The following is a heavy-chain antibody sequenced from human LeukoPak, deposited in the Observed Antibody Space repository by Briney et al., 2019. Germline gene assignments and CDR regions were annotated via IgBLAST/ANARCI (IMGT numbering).Heavy chain of an antibody. Sequence: GGSLRLSCAASGFSFSNYAMSWVRQAPGKGLEWVSAISGSGAYTYYADSVEGRFTLSRDNSKNTLYLQMNSLRADDTAIYYCAKGLKLSKDAFDIWGQGTMVTVSS. CDR1: GFSFSNYA. J-gene: IGHJ3*02. CDR3: AKGLKLSKDAFDI. CDR2: ISGSGAYT. V-gene: IGHV3-23*01. D-gene: IGHD2-15*01.